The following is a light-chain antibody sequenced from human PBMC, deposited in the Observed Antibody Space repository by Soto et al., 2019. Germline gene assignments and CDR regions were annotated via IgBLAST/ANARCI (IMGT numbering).Light chain of an antibody. Sequence: DIQMTQSPSSLSASVGDRVTITCRASQDISNYLAWYQQKPGKIPKLLIYAASTLQSGVPSRFSGSGSGADFTLTISILQPEDVATYYCQKYNSAPPFTFGPGTKVDIK. CDR3: QKYNSAPPFT. J-gene: IGKJ3*01. CDR1: QDISNY. V-gene: IGKV1-27*01. CDR2: AAS.